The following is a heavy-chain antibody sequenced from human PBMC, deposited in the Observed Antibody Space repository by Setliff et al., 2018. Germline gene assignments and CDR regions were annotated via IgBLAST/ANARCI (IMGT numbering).Heavy chain of an antibody. Sequence: PGGSLRLSCAASGFTFRSYTMNWVRQAPGKGLEWVSYISSSSSTIYYADSVKGRFTISRDNAKNSLYLQMNSLRAEDTAVYYCARARGSSWPFYYVDVWGKGTTVTVSS. CDR1: GFTFRSYT. V-gene: IGHV3-48*01. CDR2: ISSSSSTI. J-gene: IGHJ6*03. CDR3: ARARGSSWPFYYVDV. D-gene: IGHD6-13*01.